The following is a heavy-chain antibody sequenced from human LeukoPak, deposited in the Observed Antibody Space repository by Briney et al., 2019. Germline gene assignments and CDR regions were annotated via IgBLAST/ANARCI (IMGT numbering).Heavy chain of an antibody. CDR2: MNPNSGNT. CDR1: GGTFSSYA. D-gene: IGHD2-21*01. Sequence: GASVKVSCKASGGTFSSYAISWVRQATGQGLEWMGWMNPNSGNTGYAQKFQGRVTMTRNTSISTAYMELSSLRSEDTAVYYCAGSIVVGGSDAFDIWGQGTMVTVSS. J-gene: IGHJ3*02. V-gene: IGHV1-8*02. CDR3: AGSIVVGGSDAFDI.